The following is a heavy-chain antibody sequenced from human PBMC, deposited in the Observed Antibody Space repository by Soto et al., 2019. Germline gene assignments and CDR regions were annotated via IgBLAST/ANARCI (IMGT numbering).Heavy chain of an antibody. Sequence: EVQLVESGGGLVQPGGSLRLSCAASGFTFSSYWMHWVRQAPGKGLVWVARINSDGSSTNYADSVKGRFTISRDNANNTLYLQMNSLIAEDTAVYYCARGGSLNWYFDLWGRGTLVTVSS. V-gene: IGHV3-74*01. CDR1: GFTFSSYW. CDR3: ARGGSLNWYFDL. CDR2: INSDGSST. D-gene: IGHD1-26*01. J-gene: IGHJ2*01.